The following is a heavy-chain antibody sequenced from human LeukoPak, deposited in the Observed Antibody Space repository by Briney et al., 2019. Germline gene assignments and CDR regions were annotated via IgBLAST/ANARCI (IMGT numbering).Heavy chain of an antibody. V-gene: IGHV3-23*01. CDR3: AKEIAGSYYLFDY. CDR1: GFLFSSYS. CDR2: ISASGGGT. D-gene: IGHD3-10*01. Sequence: PGGSLSLFCTASGFLFSSYSMSWVRQAPGKGLEWVSAISASGGGTYYTDSVKRRFTISRDNSKNTLYLQMNSLRAEDTALYYCAKEIAGSYYLFDYWGQGTLVTVSS. J-gene: IGHJ4*02.